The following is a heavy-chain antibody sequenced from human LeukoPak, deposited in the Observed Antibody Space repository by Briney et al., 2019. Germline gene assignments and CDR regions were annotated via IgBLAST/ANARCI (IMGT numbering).Heavy chain of an antibody. V-gene: IGHV4-61*02. D-gene: IGHD1-26*01. J-gene: IGHJ6*03. CDR1: GGSLSSGSYY. CDR3: ARDKGGSYYGYYYYYMDV. Sequence: SETLSLTCTVSGGSLSSGSYYWSWIRQPAGKGLEWIGRIYTSGSTNYNPSLKSRVTISVDTSKNQFSLKLISVTAADTAVYYCARDKGGSYYGYYYYYMDVWGKGTTVTISS. CDR2: IYTSGST.